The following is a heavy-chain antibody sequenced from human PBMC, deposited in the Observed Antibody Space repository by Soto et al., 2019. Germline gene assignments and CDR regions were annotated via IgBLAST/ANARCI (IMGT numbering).Heavy chain of an antibody. CDR3: ARDYRGSYYGAPYIDY. J-gene: IGHJ4*02. V-gene: IGHV1-69*13. Sequence: SVKVSCKASGGTFSSYAISWVRQAPGQGLEWMGGIIPIFGTANYAQKFQGRVTITADESTSTAYMELSSLRSEDTAVYYCARDYRGSYYGAPYIDYWGQGTLVTVSS. D-gene: IGHD1-26*01. CDR1: GGTFSSYA. CDR2: IIPIFGTA.